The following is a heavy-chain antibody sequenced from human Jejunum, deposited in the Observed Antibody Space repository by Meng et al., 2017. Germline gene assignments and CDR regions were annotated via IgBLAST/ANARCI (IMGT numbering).Heavy chain of an antibody. Sequence: QVQVVEAGGGVVQPGRSLRLSCAGSGFNFSYYAMHWVRQAPGKGLEWVAVISNDATKEFYAESVKGRFTVSRDNSKDTLYLQMNTLRTEDTAVYYCARDFGTGYYWSDYWGQGTLVTVSS. CDR3: ARDFGTGYYWSDY. D-gene: IGHD3/OR15-3a*01. J-gene: IGHJ4*02. CDR2: ISNDATKE. CDR1: GFNFSYYA. V-gene: IGHV3-30*01.